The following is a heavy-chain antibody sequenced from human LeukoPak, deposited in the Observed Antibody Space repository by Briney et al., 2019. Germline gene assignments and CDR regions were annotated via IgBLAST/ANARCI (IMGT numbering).Heavy chain of an antibody. J-gene: IGHJ4*02. CDR2: IYHSGST. CDR3: ATDNSYGSGSYYT. V-gene: IGHV4-30-2*02. Sequence: SETLSLTCAVSGGSISSGGYSWSWIRQPPGKGLEWIGYIYHSGSTYYNPSLKSRVTISVDTSKNQFSLKLSSVTAADTAVYYCATDNSYGSGSYYTWGQGTLVTVSS. CDR1: GGSISSGGYS. D-gene: IGHD3-10*01.